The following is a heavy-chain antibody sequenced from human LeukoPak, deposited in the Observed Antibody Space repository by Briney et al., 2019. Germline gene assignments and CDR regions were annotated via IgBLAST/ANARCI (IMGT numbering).Heavy chain of an antibody. V-gene: IGHV3-23*01. CDR3: AKDPMVRGSTYDY. CDR2: ISGSGTT. D-gene: IGHD3-10*01. CDR1: GFTFSKYA. J-gene: IGHJ4*02. Sequence: GGSLRLSCVASGFTFSKYAMTWVRQAPGKGLEWVSSISGSGTTYHAESAKGRFTVSRDNSKNTLYLQVNSLRGEDTAVYYCAKDPMVRGSTYDYWGQGTLVTVSS.